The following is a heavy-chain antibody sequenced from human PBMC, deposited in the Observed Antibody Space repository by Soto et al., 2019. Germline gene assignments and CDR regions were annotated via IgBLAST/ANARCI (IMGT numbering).Heavy chain of an antibody. J-gene: IGHJ4*02. CDR2: IKQDGSEK. CDR3: ARVVEDPWRGDLGPFDY. Sequence: EVQLVESGGGLVQPGGSLRLSCAASGFTFSTYWMSWVRQASGKGLEWVADIKQDGSEKYFLDSVKGRFTISRDNAKNSLYLQVNSLRAEDTAVYYCARVVEDPWRGDLGPFDYWGQGTLVTVSS. CDR1: GFTFSTYW. V-gene: IGHV3-7*01. D-gene: IGHD3-16*01.